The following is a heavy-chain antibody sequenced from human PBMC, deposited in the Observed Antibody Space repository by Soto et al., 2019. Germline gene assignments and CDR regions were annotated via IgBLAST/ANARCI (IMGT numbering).Heavy chain of an antibody. V-gene: IGHV3-9*01. J-gene: IGHJ6*02. D-gene: IGHD6-6*01. CDR1: GFTFDDYA. CDR3: AKEVAARPYYYYGMDV. Sequence: GGSLRLSCAASGFTFDDYAMHWVRQAPGKGLEWVSGISWNSGSIGYADSVKGRFTISRDNAKNSLYLQMNSLRAEDTALYYCAKEVAARPYYYYGMDVWGQGTTVTVSS. CDR2: ISWNSGSI.